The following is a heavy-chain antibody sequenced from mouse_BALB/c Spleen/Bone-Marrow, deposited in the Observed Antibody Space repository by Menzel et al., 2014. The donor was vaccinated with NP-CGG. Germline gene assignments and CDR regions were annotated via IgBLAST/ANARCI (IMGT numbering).Heavy chain of an antibody. CDR2: INYSGNT. V-gene: IGHV3-8*02. CDR3: TRNYYGP. D-gene: IGHD1-2*01. J-gene: IGHJ2*01. Sequence: EVKLVESGPSLVKPSQTLSLTCSVTGDSIXSGYWNWIRKFPGNKLEYMGYINYSGNTYYNPSLISRISITRDTSKNQYYLQSNSVTTEDTATYYCTRNYYGPWGQGATLSVSS. CDR1: GDSIXSGY.